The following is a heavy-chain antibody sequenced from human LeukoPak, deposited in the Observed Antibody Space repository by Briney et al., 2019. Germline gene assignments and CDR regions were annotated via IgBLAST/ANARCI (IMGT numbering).Heavy chain of an antibody. J-gene: IGHJ4*02. CDR1: AYTLTDHD. V-gene: IGHV1-3*01. CDR3: ANWAGTPAGYFSGPLDY. CDR2: INPGKGNT. Sequence: ASVKVSCKASAYTLTDHDIHWVRQAPGQRLEWMGCINPGKGNTKYPQKFQGRVTITRDTSASTAYMELSSLTPEDTAVYYCANWAGTPAGYFSGPLDYWGQGTLVTVSS. D-gene: IGHD6-19*01.